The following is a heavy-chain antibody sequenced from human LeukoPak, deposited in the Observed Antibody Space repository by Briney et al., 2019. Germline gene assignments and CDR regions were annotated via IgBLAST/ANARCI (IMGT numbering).Heavy chain of an antibody. CDR1: GFTFSSYL. CDR3: ARSLRRTFRFSGYDSHAFDI. V-gene: IGHV3-7*01. Sequence: SGGSLRLSCATSGFTFSSYLMNWVRQAPGKGLEWVANIKQDGSEKYYVDSVKGRFTISRDNAKNSLYLQMNSLRAEDTAVYYCARSLRRTFRFSGYDSHAFDIWGQGTMVTVSS. D-gene: IGHD5-12*01. CDR2: IKQDGSEK. J-gene: IGHJ3*02.